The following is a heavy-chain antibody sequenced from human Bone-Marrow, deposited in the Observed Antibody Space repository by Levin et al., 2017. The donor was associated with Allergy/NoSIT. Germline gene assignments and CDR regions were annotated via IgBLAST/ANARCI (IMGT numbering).Heavy chain of an antibody. CDR1: GYTFTSYA. J-gene: IGHJ5*02. Sequence: PGGSLRLSCKVSGYTFTSYAMNWVRQAPGQGLEWMGWINTNTGNPTYAQGFTGRFVFSFDTSVSTAYLQISSLKAEDTAVYYCAKERDSTIATHFDPWGQGTLVTVSS. CDR3: AKERDSTIATHFDP. D-gene: IGHD6-13*01. CDR2: INTNTGNP. V-gene: IGHV7-4-1*02.